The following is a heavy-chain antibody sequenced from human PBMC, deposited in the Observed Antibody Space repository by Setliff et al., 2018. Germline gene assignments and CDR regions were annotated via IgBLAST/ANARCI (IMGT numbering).Heavy chain of an antibody. CDR1: GGSFSGYY. D-gene: IGHD3-16*02. CDR2: IYYSGST. Sequence: SETLSLTCAVYGGSFSGYYWVWIRQPPGKGLDWIGTIYYSGSTYYNPSLKSRVTISVDTSKNQFSLKLSSVTAADTAIYYCARRRSNYDYVWGSYRYDYYYYGMDVWGQGTTVTVSS. CDR3: ARRRSNYDYVWGSYRYDYYYYGMDV. V-gene: IGHV4-34*01. J-gene: IGHJ6*02.